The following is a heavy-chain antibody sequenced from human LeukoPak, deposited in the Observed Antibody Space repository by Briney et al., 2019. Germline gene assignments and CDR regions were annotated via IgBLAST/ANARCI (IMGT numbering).Heavy chain of an antibody. J-gene: IGHJ4*02. D-gene: IGHD3-10*01. V-gene: IGHV3-23*01. CDR1: GFTFSSYA. CDR2: ISGSGGST. CDR3: AKSMVRGVIPLDY. Sequence: GGSLSLSCAASGFTFSSYAMSWVRQAPGKGLEWVSAISGSGGSTYYADSVKGRFTISRDNSKNTLYLQMNSLRAEDTAVYYCAKSMVRGVIPLDYWGQGTLVTVSS.